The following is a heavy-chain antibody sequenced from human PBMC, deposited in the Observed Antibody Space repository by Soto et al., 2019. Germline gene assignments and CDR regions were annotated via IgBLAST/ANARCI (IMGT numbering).Heavy chain of an antibody. CDR1: GFTFSSYG. CDR3: ACGNMEAAAFYYYYGMDV. V-gene: IGHV3-30*03. J-gene: IGHJ6*02. CDR2: ISYDGSNK. D-gene: IGHD6-25*01. Sequence: GGSLRLSCAASGFTFSSYGMHWVRQAPGKGLEWVAVISYDGSNKYYADSVKGRFTISRDNSKNTLYLQMNSLRAEDTAVYYCACGNMEAAAFYYYYGMDVWGQGTTVTVSS.